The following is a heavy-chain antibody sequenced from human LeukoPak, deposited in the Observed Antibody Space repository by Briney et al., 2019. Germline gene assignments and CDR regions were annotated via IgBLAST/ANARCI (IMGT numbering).Heavy chain of an antibody. CDR1: GFTFSSHW. Sequence: GGSLRLSCAASGFTFSSHWMTWVRQAPGKGLEWVSTISGSGGSTFYADSVKGRFTISRDNSRNTLYLQMNSLRAEDTAIYYCAKDDYSYYAMDVWGRGTMVTVSS. V-gene: IGHV3-23*01. J-gene: IGHJ6*02. CDR3: AKDDYSYYAMDV. CDR2: ISGSGGST.